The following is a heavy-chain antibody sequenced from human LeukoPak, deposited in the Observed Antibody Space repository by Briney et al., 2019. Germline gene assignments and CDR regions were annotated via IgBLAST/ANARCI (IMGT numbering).Heavy chain of an antibody. D-gene: IGHD1-26*01. CDR1: GYTXTTYG. J-gene: IGHJ4*02. V-gene: IGHV1-18*01. CDR3: ARASYYSGPYYFDY. Sequence: GASVKVSCKASGYTXTTYGTSGVRQAPGQGLEWMGWVSAYNGNTNYAQKLQGRVTMTTDTSTSTAYMELRSLRSDDTAVYYCARASYYSGPYYFDYWGQGTLVTVSS. CDR2: VSAYNGNT.